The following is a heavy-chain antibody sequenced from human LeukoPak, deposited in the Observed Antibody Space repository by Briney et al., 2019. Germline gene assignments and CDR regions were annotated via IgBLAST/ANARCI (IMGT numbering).Heavy chain of an antibody. CDR1: GDSISTSSYY. V-gene: IGHV4-39*01. J-gene: IGHJ4*02. CDR2: IYYSGIT. CDR3: ARSDYYDYRQIDY. D-gene: IGHD3-16*01. Sequence: PSATLSLTCTVPGDSISTSSYYWGWVRQTPGKGLEWLGSIYYSGITHYNPSLKSRLTIYVDTSRNQFSLHLFSVTAADTAVFYCARSDYYDYRQIDYWGQGTLVTVSS.